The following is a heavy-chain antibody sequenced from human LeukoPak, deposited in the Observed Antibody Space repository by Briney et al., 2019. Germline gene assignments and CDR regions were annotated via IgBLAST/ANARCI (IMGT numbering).Heavy chain of an antibody. J-gene: IGHJ4*02. V-gene: IGHV1-2*06. CDR1: GYTFTGYY. D-gene: IGHD6-19*01. Sequence: ASVKVSCKDSGYTFTGYYMHWVRQAPGQGLEWMGRINPNSGGTNDAQKFQGRVTMTRDTSISTAYMELSRLRSDDTAVYYCARDYGSGWDGDYWGQGTLVTVSS. CDR3: ARDYGSGWDGDY. CDR2: INPNSGGT.